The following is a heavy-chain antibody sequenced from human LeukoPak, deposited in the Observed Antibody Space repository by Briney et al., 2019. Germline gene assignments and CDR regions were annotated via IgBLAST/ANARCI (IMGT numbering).Heavy chain of an antibody. CDR1: GFSVSSDY. D-gene: IGHD2-15*01. CDR3: ARRGYCSGGACYSWYFDL. Sequence: PGGSLRLSCVASGFSVSSDYMNWVRQPPGKGLEWVSSIYAGGNTYYADPVKGRFTISRDKSQNAVFLQMNGLRGEDTAIYYCARRGYCSGGACYSWYFDLWGRGTLVTVSS. CDR2: IYAGGNT. J-gene: IGHJ2*01. V-gene: IGHV3-53*01.